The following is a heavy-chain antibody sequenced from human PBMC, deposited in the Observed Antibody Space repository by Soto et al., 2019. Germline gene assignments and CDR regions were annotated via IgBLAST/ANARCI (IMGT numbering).Heavy chain of an antibody. Sequence: EVQLLESGGGLVQPGGSLRLSCAASGFTFSSYAMSWVRQAPGKGLEWVPAISGSGGSTYYADSVKGRFTISRDNSKNTLYLQMNSLRAEDTAVYYCAKDLGRYSGSYYNYWGQGTLVTVSS. CDR2: ISGSGGST. D-gene: IGHD1-26*01. CDR3: AKDLGRYSGSYYNY. J-gene: IGHJ4*02. V-gene: IGHV3-23*01. CDR1: GFTFSSYA.